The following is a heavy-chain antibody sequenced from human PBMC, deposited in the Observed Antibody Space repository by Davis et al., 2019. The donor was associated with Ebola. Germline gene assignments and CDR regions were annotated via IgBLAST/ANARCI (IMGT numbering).Heavy chain of an antibody. D-gene: IGHD3-3*01. Sequence: GESLKISCAASGFTFSSYAMSWVRQAPGKGLEWVSAISGSGGSTYYADSVKGRFTISRDNSKNTLYLQMNSLRAEDTAVYYCARNVLRFLEWLISGGMDVWGQGTTVTVSS. CDR1: GFTFSSYA. V-gene: IGHV3-23*01. CDR3: ARNVLRFLEWLISGGMDV. CDR2: ISGSGGST. J-gene: IGHJ6*02.